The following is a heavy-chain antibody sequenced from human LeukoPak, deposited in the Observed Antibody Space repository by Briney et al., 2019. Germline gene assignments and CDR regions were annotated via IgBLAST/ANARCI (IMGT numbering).Heavy chain of an antibody. Sequence: ASVKVSCKASGFTFTTSAMQWVRQARGQRLEWIGWIVVGSRDTNYAQKFQERVTITRDLSTSTAYMELSSLRSEDTAVYHCAADPDYSGNGDAFDIWGRGTMVTVSS. CDR3: AADPDYSGNGDAFDI. CDR2: IVVGSRDT. CDR1: GFTFTTSA. V-gene: IGHV1-58*02. D-gene: IGHD4-23*01. J-gene: IGHJ3*02.